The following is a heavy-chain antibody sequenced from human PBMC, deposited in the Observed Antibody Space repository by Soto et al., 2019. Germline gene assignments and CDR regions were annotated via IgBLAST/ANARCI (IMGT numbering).Heavy chain of an antibody. CDR3: ARVRLRYYDSSGYYYVFDY. Sequence: GASVKVSCKASGGTFSSYAISWVRQAPGQGLEWMGGIIPIFGTANYAQKFQGRVTITADESTSTAYMELSSLRSEDTAVYYCARVRLRYYDSSGYYYVFDYWGQGTRVTVSS. J-gene: IGHJ4*02. CDR2: IIPIFGTA. CDR1: GGTFSSYA. D-gene: IGHD3-22*01. V-gene: IGHV1-69*13.